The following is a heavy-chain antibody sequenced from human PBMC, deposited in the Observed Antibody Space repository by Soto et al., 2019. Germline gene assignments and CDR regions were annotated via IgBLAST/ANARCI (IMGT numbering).Heavy chain of an antibody. Sequence: GGSLRLSCAASGFTFDDYAMHWVRQAPGKGLEWVSGISWNSGSIGYADSVKGRFTISRDSAKNSLYLQMNSLRAEDTALYYCAKDRVAGTATYSYYFDYWGQGTLVTVSS. D-gene: IGHD6-19*01. V-gene: IGHV3-9*01. CDR2: ISWNSGSI. CDR1: GFTFDDYA. CDR3: AKDRVAGTATYSYYFDY. J-gene: IGHJ4*02.